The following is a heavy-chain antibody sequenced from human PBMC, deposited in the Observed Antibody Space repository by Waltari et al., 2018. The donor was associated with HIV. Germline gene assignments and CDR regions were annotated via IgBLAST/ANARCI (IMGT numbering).Heavy chain of an antibody. V-gene: IGHV3-66*01. Sequence: EVQLVESGGGSVQTGKSLSLSCAASGFLGSSNDLGWVRQDPGKGLEWVSVIYSDGSTNYADSVKGRFTISREKSTNALYLQMSSLKVEDTAVYYCARDPAAGRVNGPYYYGLDVWGRGTTVTVSS. D-gene: IGHD2-8*01. J-gene: IGHJ6*02. CDR1: GFLGSSND. CDR3: ARDPAAGRVNGPYYYGLDV. CDR2: IYSDGST.